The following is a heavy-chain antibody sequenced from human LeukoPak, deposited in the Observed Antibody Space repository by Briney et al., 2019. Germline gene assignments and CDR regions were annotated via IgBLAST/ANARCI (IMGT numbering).Heavy chain of an antibody. V-gene: IGHV3-66*01. Sequence: GGSLRLSCAASGFTVSSNYMSWVRQAPGKGLEWVSVIYSGGSTYYADSVKGRFTISRDNSKNTLYLQMDSLRAEDTAVYYCARAPTMYYDFWSGLFDYWGQGTLVTVSS. CDR1: GFTVSSNY. CDR3: ARAPTMYYDFWSGLFDY. J-gene: IGHJ4*02. CDR2: IYSGGST. D-gene: IGHD3-3*01.